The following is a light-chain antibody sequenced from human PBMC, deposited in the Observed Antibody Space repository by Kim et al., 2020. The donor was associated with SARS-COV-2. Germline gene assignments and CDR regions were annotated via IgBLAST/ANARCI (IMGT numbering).Light chain of an antibody. CDR2: GAS. J-gene: IGKJ1*01. CDR3: QQYGNSPHT. CDR1: QSVSSSY. V-gene: IGKV3-20*01. Sequence: PGERATLSCRASQSVSSSYLAWYQQKPGQAPRLLIYGASSRATGVPDRFSGSGSGTDFTLTITRLEPEDFAGYYCQQYGNSPHTFGQGTKVDIK.